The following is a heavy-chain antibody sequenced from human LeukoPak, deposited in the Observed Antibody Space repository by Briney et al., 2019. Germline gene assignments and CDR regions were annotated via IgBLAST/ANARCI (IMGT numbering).Heavy chain of an antibody. D-gene: IGHD3-9*01. CDR2: IIPILGIA. CDR3: ARGHFDILTGYPNAEYFQH. V-gene: IGHV1-69*04. Sequence: SVKVSCKASGGTFSSYAISWVRQAPGQGLEWMGRIIPILGIANCAQKFQGRVTITADKSTSTAYMELSSLRSEDTAVYYCARGHFDILTGYPNAEYFQHWGQGTLVTVSS. J-gene: IGHJ1*01. CDR1: GGTFSSYA.